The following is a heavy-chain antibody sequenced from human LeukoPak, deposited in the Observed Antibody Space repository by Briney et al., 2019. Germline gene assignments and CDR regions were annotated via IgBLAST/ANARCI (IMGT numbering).Heavy chain of an antibody. V-gene: IGHV1-69*13. CDR1: GGTFSSYA. CDR3: ARGRGYSYGTGLYGSRY. D-gene: IGHD5-18*01. J-gene: IGHJ4*02. CDR2: IIPIFGTA. Sequence: ASVKVSCKASGGTFSSYAISWVRQAPGQGLEWMGGIIPIFGTANYAQKFQGRVTITADESTSTAYMELSSLRSEDTAVYYCARGRGYSYGTGLYGSRYWGQGTLVTVSS.